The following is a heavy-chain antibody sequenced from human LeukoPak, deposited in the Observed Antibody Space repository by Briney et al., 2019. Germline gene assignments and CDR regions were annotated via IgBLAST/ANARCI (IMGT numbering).Heavy chain of an antibody. Sequence: SETLSLTCAVYGGSFSGYYWSWIRQPPGKGLEWIGEINHSGSTNYNPSLKSRVTISADTSKNQFSLKLSSVTAADTAVYYCARSMHITMVRGVIINPSYYFDYWGQGTLVTVSS. CDR3: ARSMHITMVRGVIINPSYYFDY. J-gene: IGHJ4*02. CDR1: GGSFSGYY. CDR2: INHSGST. D-gene: IGHD3-10*01. V-gene: IGHV4-34*01.